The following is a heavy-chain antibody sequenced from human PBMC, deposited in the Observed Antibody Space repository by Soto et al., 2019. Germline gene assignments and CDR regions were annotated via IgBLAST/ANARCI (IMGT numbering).Heavy chain of an antibody. J-gene: IGHJ4*02. CDR3: ARDPVLRFLEWLSPPDY. V-gene: IGHV1-18*04. CDR1: GYTFTSYG. CDR2: ISAYNGNT. D-gene: IGHD3-3*01. Sequence: ASVKVSCKASGYTFTSYGISWVRQAPGQGLEWMGWISAYNGNTNYAQKLQGRVTMTTDTSTSTAYMELRSLRSDDTAVYYCARDPVLRFLEWLSPPDYWGKGTLVTVSS.